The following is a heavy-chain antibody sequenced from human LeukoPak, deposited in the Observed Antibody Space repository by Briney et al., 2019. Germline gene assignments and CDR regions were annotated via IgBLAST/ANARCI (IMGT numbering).Heavy chain of an antibody. CDR3: ARHSEQWLVEPSQN. J-gene: IGHJ4*02. D-gene: IGHD6-19*01. CDR1: GGSISSGGYY. Sequence: PSETLSLTCTVSGGSISSGGYYWSWIRQPPGKGLEWIGYIYYSGSTNYNPSLKSRVTISVDTSKNQFSLKLSSVTAADTAVYYCARHSEQWLVEPSQNWGQGTLVTVSS. CDR2: IYYSGST. V-gene: IGHV4-61*08.